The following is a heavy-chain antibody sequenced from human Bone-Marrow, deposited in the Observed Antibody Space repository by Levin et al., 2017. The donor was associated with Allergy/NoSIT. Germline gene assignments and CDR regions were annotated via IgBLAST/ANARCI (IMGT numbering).Heavy chain of an antibody. D-gene: IGHD1-1*01. J-gene: IGHJ6*02. Sequence: SCAASGFSFSSYAMHWVRQAPGKGLHWLSLISYDGTNKFYADSVQGRFTIPRDNSKNTLFLPVNTLRPEDTGVYFCARDLLACQERGERYYYCGLDLWGQGTTVPVSS. CDR1: GFSFSSYA. CDR3: ARDLLACQERGERYYYCGLDL. CDR2: ISYDGTNK. V-gene: IGHV3-30*17.